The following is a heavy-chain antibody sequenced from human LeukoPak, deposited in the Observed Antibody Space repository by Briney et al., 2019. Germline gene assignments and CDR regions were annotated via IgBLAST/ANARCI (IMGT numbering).Heavy chain of an antibody. D-gene: IGHD5-18*01. Sequence: GGSLRLSCAASGFTFSYYGMHWVRQAPGKGPEWVAVISYDENNKYYAESVKGRFTISRDNSKNTLYLQMNSLRAEDTAVYYCAKDRYSYGALGNYFDDWGQGTLVTVSS. J-gene: IGHJ4*02. CDR3: AKDRYSYGALGNYFDD. CDR1: GFTFSYYG. V-gene: IGHV3-30*18. CDR2: ISYDENNK.